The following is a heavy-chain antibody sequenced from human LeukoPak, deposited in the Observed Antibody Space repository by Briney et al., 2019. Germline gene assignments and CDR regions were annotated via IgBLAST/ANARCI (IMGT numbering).Heavy chain of an antibody. J-gene: IGHJ5*02. D-gene: IGHD3-22*01. CDR1: GYSISSGYY. CDR3: ARDSYYYDSSGYSFGGFDP. Sequence: PSETLSLTCTVSGYSISSGYYWGWIRQPPGKGLEWIGSIYHSGSTYYNPSLKSRVTISVDTSKNQFSLKLSSLTAADTAVYYCARDSYYYDSSGYSFGGFDPWGQGTLVTVSS. V-gene: IGHV4-38-2*02. CDR2: IYHSGST.